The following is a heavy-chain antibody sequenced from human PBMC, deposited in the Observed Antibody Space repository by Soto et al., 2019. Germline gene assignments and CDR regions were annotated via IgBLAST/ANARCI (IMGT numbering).Heavy chain of an antibody. J-gene: IGHJ6*02. CDR2: IDQNGIT. CDR3: ARLNRDYYYYGMDV. Sequence: SETLSLTCAVSGDPIRSSKWWAWVRQTPGKGLEWIGKIDQNGITNYNPSLESRVTILKDNSKNQLSLKLTSVTAVDSAVYYCARLNRDYYYYGMDVWGQGATGTVSS. V-gene: IGHV4-4*02. CDR1: GDPIRSSKW.